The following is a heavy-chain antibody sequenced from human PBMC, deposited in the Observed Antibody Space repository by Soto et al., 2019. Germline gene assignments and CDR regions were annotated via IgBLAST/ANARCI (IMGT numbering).Heavy chain of an antibody. J-gene: IGHJ6*03. CDR2: VYYTGST. CDR3: ARTVLGPDLLADSFVDYCYYMDV. D-gene: IGHD3-9*01. V-gene: IGHV4-59*08. Sequence: SETLSLTCTVSGGSIRNFYWSWIRQPPGKGLEWIGYVYYTGSTSYNPSLKRRVTFSADSSRGQFSLRLNSVTAADTAVYYCARTVLGPDLLADSFVDYCYYMDVWGQGTTVTVSS. CDR1: GGSIRNFY.